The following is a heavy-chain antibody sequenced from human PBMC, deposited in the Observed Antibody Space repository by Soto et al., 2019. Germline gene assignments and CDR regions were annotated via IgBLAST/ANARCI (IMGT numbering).Heavy chain of an antibody. J-gene: IGHJ4*02. D-gene: IGHD4-17*01. CDR3: ARVADYGDYVDY. Sequence: QVQLQQWGAGLLKPSETLSLTCAVYGGSFSGYYWSWIRQPPGKGLEWIGEINHSGSTNYNPSLMCRVTISVDTSKNQFSLKLSSVTAADTAVYYCARVADYGDYVDYWGQGTLVTVSS. CDR1: GGSFSGYY. CDR2: INHSGST. V-gene: IGHV4-34*01.